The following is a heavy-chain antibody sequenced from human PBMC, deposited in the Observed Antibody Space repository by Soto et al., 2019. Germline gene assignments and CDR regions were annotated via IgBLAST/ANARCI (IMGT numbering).Heavy chain of an antibody. D-gene: IGHD4-17*01. CDR2: IIPIFGTA. CDR3: ASGLRNAGDYYYYYGMDV. Sequence: SVKVSCKASGGTFSSYAISWLRESPGQGLEWVGGIIPIFGTANYAQKFQGRVTITADESTSTAYMELSSLRSEDTAVYYCASGLRNAGDYYYYYGMDVWGQGTTVTVSS. V-gene: IGHV1-69*13. J-gene: IGHJ6*02. CDR1: GGTFSSYA.